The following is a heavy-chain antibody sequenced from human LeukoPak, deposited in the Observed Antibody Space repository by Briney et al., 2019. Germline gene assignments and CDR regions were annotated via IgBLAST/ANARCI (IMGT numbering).Heavy chain of an antibody. J-gene: IGHJ4*02. Sequence: ASVKVSCKASGYTFTGYYMHWVRQAPGQGLEWMGWINPNSGGTNYAQKFQGWVTMTRDTSISTAYMELSRLRSDDTAVYYCARPSGGTTLDFDYWGQGTLVTVSS. CDR3: ARPSGGTTLDFDY. V-gene: IGHV1-2*04. CDR2: INPNSGGT. D-gene: IGHD2-15*01. CDR1: GYTFTGYY.